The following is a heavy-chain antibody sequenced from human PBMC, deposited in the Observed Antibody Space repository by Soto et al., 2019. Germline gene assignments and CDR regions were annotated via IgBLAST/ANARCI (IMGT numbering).Heavy chain of an antibody. CDR3: ARRLDCSGGSCYPGAWFDP. CDR1: GGTFSSYA. CDR2: IIPIFGTA. V-gene: IGHV1-69*06. Sequence: QVQLVQSGAEVKKPGSSVKVSCKASGGTFSSYAISWVRQAPGQGLEWMGGIIPIFGTANYAQKFQGRVTITADKSTSTAYMELSSLRSEDTAVYYSARRLDCSGGSCYPGAWFDPWGQGTLVTVSS. J-gene: IGHJ5*02. D-gene: IGHD2-15*01.